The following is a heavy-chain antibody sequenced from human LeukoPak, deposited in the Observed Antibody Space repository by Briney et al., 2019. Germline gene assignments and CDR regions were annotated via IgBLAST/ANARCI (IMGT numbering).Heavy chain of an antibody. CDR1: GFTFSNYA. V-gene: IGHV3-33*08. CDR3: ARDKPPPYYYDSSGIFDY. D-gene: IGHD3-22*01. CDR2: IWYDGSNK. J-gene: IGHJ4*02. Sequence: GGSLRLSCAASGFTFSNYAMHWVRQAPGKGLEWVAVIWYDGSNKYYADSVKGRFTISRDNSKNTLYLQMNSLRAEDTAVYYCARDKPPPYYYDSSGIFDYWGQGTLVTVSS.